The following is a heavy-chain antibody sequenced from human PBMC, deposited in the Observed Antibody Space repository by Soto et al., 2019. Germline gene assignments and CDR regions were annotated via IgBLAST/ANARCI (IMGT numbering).Heavy chain of an antibody. J-gene: IGHJ3*01. V-gene: IGHV4-4*02. CDR3: AYSTGWYRHDV. D-gene: IGHD6-19*01. Sequence: QVQLQESGLGLVKPSGTLSLTCAVSGDSISNSRWWTWVRQPPGKGLEWIGDIFHSGDTNYNPSLKSRVFISVDKSQNLFSLKVSSVTAADTAVYYCAYSTGWYRHDVWGQGTLVTVSS. CDR1: GDSISNSRW. CDR2: IFHSGDT.